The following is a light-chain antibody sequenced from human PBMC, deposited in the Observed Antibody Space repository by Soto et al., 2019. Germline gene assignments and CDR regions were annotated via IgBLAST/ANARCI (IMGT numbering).Light chain of an antibody. Sequence: QAVVTQPPSVSGAPGQRVTISCTGSSSNIGAGYDVHWYQQLPGTAPKLLIYGNNNRPSGVPDRFSGSKSGTSASLAITGLQAKDEADYYCQSYDTSLSAVVFGGGTKLTVL. CDR1: SSNIGAGYD. CDR3: QSYDTSLSAVV. V-gene: IGLV1-40*01. CDR2: GNN. J-gene: IGLJ3*02.